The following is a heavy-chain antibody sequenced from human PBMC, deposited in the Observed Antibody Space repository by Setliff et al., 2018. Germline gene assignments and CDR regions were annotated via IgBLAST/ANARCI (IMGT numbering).Heavy chain of an antibody. CDR3: AKDFLKVVIALHGMDV. CDR2: IRYDGSYK. Sequence: GGSLRLSCEVSGFIFSNYGMHWVRQAPGKGLEWVAFIRYDGSYKYYADSVKDRFTISRDNSKNILSLQMNSLRGEDTAVYYCAKDFLKVVIALHGMDVWGQGTTVTVSS. V-gene: IGHV3-30*02. D-gene: IGHD2-21*01. CDR1: GFIFSNYG. J-gene: IGHJ6*02.